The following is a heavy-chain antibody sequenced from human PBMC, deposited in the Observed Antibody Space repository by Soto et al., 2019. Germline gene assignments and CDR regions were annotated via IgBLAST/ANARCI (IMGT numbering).Heavy chain of an antibody. CDR3: ARDSVDYGSGPQIRYYYYYYGMDV. V-gene: IGHV1-2*02. J-gene: IGHJ6*02. CDR2: INPKNGDT. Sequence: GASVKVSCKASGYTFSDXYLHWVRLAPGQGLEWMGWINPKNGDTSYAQKLQDRGTLTRDTDINTAYRELTSLGSDDTAVYYCARDSVDYGSGPQIRYYYYYYGMDVWGQGTTVTVSS. CDR1: GYTFSDXY. D-gene: IGHD3-10*01.